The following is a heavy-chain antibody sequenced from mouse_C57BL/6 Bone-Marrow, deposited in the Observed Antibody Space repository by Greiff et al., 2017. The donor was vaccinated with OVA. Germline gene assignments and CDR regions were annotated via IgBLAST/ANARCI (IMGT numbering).Heavy chain of an antibody. J-gene: IGHJ1*03. Sequence: VQLQQSGPELVKPGASVKISCKASGYAFSSSWMNWVKQRPGKGLEWIGRIYPGDGDTNYNGKFKGKATLTADKSSSTAYMQLSSLTSEDSAVYFCATTVVPHWYFDVWGTGTTVTVSS. D-gene: IGHD1-1*01. CDR3: ATTVVPHWYFDV. V-gene: IGHV1-82*01. CDR2: IYPGDGDT. CDR1: GYAFSSSW.